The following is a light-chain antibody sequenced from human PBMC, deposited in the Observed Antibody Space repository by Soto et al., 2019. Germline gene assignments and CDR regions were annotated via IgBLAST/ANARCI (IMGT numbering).Light chain of an antibody. J-gene: IGKJ1*01. CDR1: QSISSY. V-gene: IGKV1-39*01. CDR3: QQSYMTPWT. Sequence: DIQMTQSPSSLYASVGDRVTITCRASQSISSYLNWYQQKPGKAPKLLIYAASNLQSGVPSRFSGSGSGTDFTLTISSLQPEDFATYYCQQSYMTPWTFGQGTKVEIK. CDR2: AAS.